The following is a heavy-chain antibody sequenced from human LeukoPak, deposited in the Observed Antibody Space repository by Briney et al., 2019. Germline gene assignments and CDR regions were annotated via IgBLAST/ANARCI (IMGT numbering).Heavy chain of an antibody. D-gene: IGHD3-9*01. CDR2: ISYDGSNK. V-gene: IGHV3-30*04. CDR1: GFTFSSYA. CDR3: ARAMIEVDWLLPYYYYYGMDV. Sequence: GGSLRLSCAASGFTFSSYAMHWVRQAPGKGLEWVAVISYDGSNKYYADSVKGRFTISRDNSKNTLYLQMNSLRAEDTAVYYCARAMIEVDWLLPYYYYYGMDVWGQVTTVTVSS. J-gene: IGHJ6*02.